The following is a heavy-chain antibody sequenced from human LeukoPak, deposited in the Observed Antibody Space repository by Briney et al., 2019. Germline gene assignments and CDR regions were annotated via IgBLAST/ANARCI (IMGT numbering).Heavy chain of an antibody. CDR3: AKPYSGSSRDAFDI. V-gene: IGHV3-53*01. J-gene: IGHJ3*02. CDR1: GFTVSSNY. Sequence: PGGSLRLSCAASGFTVSSNYMSWVRQAPGKGLEWVSVIYSGGSTYYADSVKGRFTISRDNSKNTLFLQMNSLRAEDTAVYYCAKPYSGSSRDAFDIWGQGTMVTVSS. CDR2: IYSGGST. D-gene: IGHD1-26*01.